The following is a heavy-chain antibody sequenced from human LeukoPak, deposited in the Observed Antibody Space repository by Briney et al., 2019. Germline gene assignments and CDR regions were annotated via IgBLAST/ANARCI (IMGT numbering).Heavy chain of an antibody. D-gene: IGHD4-17*01. Sequence: PSETLSLTCTASGGSISSSSYYWGWIRQPPGKGLEWIGSIYYSGSTYYNPSLKSRVTISVDTSKNQFSLKLSPVTAADTAVYYCARPGNDYGDSSFDYWGQGTLVTVSS. CDR2: IYYSGST. V-gene: IGHV4-39*01. CDR3: ARPGNDYGDSSFDY. CDR1: GGSISSSSYY. J-gene: IGHJ4*02.